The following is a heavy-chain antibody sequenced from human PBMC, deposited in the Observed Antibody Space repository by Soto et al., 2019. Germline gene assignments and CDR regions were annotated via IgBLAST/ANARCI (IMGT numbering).Heavy chain of an antibody. J-gene: IGHJ5*02. Sequence: ASETLSLTCALSGGSISSANWWTWVRQPPGGGLEWIGEISHSGITNHKASLKSRVTMSVDKTKNDVSLKLTSVTAADTAVYYCARVLRGWFDPWGQGTPVTVSS. CDR2: ISHSGIT. V-gene: IGHV4-4*02. CDR3: ARVLRGWFDP. CDR1: GGSISSANW.